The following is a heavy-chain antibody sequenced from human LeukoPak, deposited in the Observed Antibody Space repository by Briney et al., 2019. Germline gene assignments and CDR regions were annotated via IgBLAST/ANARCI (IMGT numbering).Heavy chain of an antibody. Sequence: GGSLRLSCAASGFTVSSNYMSWVRQAPGKGLEWVSVIYSGGSTYYADSVKGRFTISRDNSKNTLYLQMNSLRAEDTAVYYCAKRALVGAVDYWGQGTLVTVSS. V-gene: IGHV3-66*01. CDR2: IYSGGST. D-gene: IGHD1-26*01. CDR3: AKRALVGAVDY. J-gene: IGHJ4*02. CDR1: GFTVSSNY.